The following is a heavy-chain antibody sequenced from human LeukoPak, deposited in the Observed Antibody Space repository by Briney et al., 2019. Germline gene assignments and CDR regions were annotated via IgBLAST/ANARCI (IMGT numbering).Heavy chain of an antibody. D-gene: IGHD3-16*02. CDR1: GYTFTSYD. Sequence: ASVNVSCTASGYTFTSYDINWVRQATGQGLEWMGWMNPNSGNTGYAQKFQGRVTMTRNTSISTAYMELSSLRSEDTAVYYCARSYDYVWGSYRYPTRDYWGQGTLVTVSS. CDR3: ARSYDYVWGSYRYPTRDY. J-gene: IGHJ4*02. CDR2: MNPNSGNT. V-gene: IGHV1-8*01.